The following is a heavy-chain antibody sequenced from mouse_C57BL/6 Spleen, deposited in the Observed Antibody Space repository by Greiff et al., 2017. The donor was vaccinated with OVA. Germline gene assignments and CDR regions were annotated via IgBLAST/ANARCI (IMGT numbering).Heavy chain of an antibody. V-gene: IGHV5-17*01. Sequence: EVKVVESGGGLVKPGGSLKLSCAASGFTFSDYGMHWVRQAPEKGLEWVAYISSGSSTIYYADTVKGRFTISRDNAKNTLFLQMTSLRSEDTAMYYCARRYGSSYYYAMDYWGQGTSVTVSS. CDR2: ISSGSSTI. CDR1: GFTFSDYG. D-gene: IGHD1-1*01. CDR3: ARRYGSSYYYAMDY. J-gene: IGHJ4*01.